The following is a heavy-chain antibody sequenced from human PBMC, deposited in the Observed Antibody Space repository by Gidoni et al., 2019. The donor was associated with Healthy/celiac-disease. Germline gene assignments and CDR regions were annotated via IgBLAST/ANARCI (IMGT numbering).Heavy chain of an antibody. CDR1: GGSSRSYY. CDR3: ARVQFGERAFDI. D-gene: IGHD3-10*01. J-gene: IGHJ3*02. CDR2: IYTSGST. Sequence: HVQLHESGPGLVKPSETLSLTCTVPGGSSRSYYWSWIRQPAGKGLECMGRIYTSGSTNYNPSLKRRVTMSVDTSKNQFSLKLSSVTAADTAVYYCARVQFGERAFDIWGQGTRVTVSA. V-gene: IGHV4-4*07.